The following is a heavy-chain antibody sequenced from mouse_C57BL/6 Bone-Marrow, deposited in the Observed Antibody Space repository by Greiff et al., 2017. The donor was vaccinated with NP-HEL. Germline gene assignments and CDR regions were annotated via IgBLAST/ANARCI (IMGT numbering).Heavy chain of an antibody. V-gene: IGHV1-62-2*01. CDR3: ARHGYYYGSTYGNYFDY. CDR2: FYPGSGSI. Sequence: QVQLKQSGAELVKPGASVKLSCKASGYTFTEYTIHWVKQRSGQGLEWIGWFYPGSGSIKYNEKFKDKATLTADTSSSTVYMELSRLTSEDSAVYFCARHGYYYGSTYGNYFDYWGQGTTLTVSS. CDR1: GYTFTEYT. D-gene: IGHD1-1*01. J-gene: IGHJ2*01.